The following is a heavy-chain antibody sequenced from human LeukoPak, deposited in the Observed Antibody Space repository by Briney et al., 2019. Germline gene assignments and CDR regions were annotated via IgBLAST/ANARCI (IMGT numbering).Heavy chain of an antibody. D-gene: IGHD4-11*01. CDR2: INPDSGGT. CDR1: GYSFTGYY. V-gene: IGHV1-2*02. CDR3: ASGYSDYADYYNYYMDV. Sequence: ASVKVSCKASGYSFTGYYMHWVRQAPGQGLEWMGWINPDSGGTNYAQKFQGRVSMTRDTSITTAYMELSSLRSDDTAVYYCASGYSDYADYYNYYMDVWGKGTTVTVSS. J-gene: IGHJ6*03.